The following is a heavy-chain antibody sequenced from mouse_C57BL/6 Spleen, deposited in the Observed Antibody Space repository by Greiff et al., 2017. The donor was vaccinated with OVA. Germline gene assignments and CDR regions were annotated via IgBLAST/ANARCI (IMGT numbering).Heavy chain of an antibody. CDR1: GYTFTSYW. CDR3: GGGSSYEYFDY. CDR2: INPSSGYT. V-gene: IGHV1-7*01. D-gene: IGHD1-1*01. Sequence: QVQLQQSGAELAKPGASVKLSCKASGYTFTSYWMHWVKQRPGQGLEWIGYINPSSGYTKYNQKFKDKATLTADKSSSTAYMQLSSLTDEDSAVYYCGGGSSYEYFDYWGQGTTLTVSS. J-gene: IGHJ2*01.